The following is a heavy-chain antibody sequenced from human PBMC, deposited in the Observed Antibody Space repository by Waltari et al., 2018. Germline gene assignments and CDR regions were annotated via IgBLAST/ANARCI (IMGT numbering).Heavy chain of an antibody. CDR3: ARGHYGGNSDFDY. CDR1: GFTFSSYE. V-gene: IGHV3-48*03. Sequence: EVQLVESGGGLVQPGGSLRLSCAASGFTFSSYELNWVRQAPGKGLEWVSYISSSGSTIYYADSVKGRFTSARDNAKNSLYLQMNSLRAEDTAVYYCARGHYGGNSDFDYWGQGTLVTVSS. J-gene: IGHJ4*02. D-gene: IGHD4-17*01. CDR2: ISSSGSTI.